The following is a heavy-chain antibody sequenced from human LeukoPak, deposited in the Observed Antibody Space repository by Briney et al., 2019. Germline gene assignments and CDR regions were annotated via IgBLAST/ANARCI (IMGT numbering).Heavy chain of an antibody. CDR3: ARHYWSDPFDY. CDR1: GGSISCSNW. J-gene: IGHJ4*02. Sequence: SGTLSLTCGVSGGSISCSNWWSWVRQPPGKGLEWIGEIYHSGSTNYNPSLRSRVTISVDKSKNQFSLKLSSVTAADTAVYFCARHYWSDPFDYWGEGTLVTVSS. V-gene: IGHV4-4*02. CDR2: IYHSGST. D-gene: IGHD1-1*01.